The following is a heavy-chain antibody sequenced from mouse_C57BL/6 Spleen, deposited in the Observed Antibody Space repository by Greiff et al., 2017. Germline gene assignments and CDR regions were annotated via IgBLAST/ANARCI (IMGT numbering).Heavy chain of an antibody. CDR1: GYTFTEYT. CDR3: ARHEEDDGYYPLGAMDY. V-gene: IGHV1-62-2*01. J-gene: IGHJ4*01. CDR2: FYPGSGSI. D-gene: IGHD2-3*01. Sequence: VQLQQSGAELVKPGASVKLSCKASGYTFTEYTIHWVKQRSGQGLEWIGWFYPGSGSIKYNEKFKDKATLTADKSSSTVYMELSRLTSEDSAVYFCARHEEDDGYYPLGAMDYWGQGASVTVCS.